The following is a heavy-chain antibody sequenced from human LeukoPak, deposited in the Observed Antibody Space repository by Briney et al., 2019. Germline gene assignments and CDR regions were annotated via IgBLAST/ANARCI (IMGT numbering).Heavy chain of an antibody. CDR2: ISSSSSYI. D-gene: IGHD3-3*01. Sequence: PGGSLRLSCAASGFTFSSYNMNWVRQAPGKGLEWVSSISSSSSYIYYADSVKGRFTISRDNAKNSLYLQMNSLRVADTAVYHCAKDRNFWSGPRNYFDSWGQGTLVTVSS. J-gene: IGHJ4*02. CDR1: GFTFSSYN. V-gene: IGHV3-21*01. CDR3: AKDRNFWSGPRNYFDS.